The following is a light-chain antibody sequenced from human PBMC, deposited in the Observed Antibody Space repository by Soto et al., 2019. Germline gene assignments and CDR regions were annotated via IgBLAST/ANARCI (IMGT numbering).Light chain of an antibody. CDR3: AAWDDSLNGVV. V-gene: IGLV1-44*01. Sequence: QSVLTQPPSASGTPGQRVTISCSGSSSNIGSYTVNWYQDLPGAAPKVLIYTNNRRPSGVSDRFSGSKSGTSASLAISGLQSEDEADYYCAAWDDSLNGVVFGGGTKVTVL. CDR2: TNN. CDR1: SSNIGSYT. J-gene: IGLJ2*01.